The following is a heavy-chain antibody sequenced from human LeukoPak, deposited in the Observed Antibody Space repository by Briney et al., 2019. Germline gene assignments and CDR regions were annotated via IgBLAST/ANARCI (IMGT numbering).Heavy chain of an antibody. CDR3: ERGSHRIAAAGVGGFDP. CDR1: GFTFTNAW. D-gene: IGHD6-13*01. J-gene: IGHJ5*02. Sequence: GGSLRLSCAASGFTFTNAWMNWVRQAPGKGLEWVSSISSSSSYIYYADSVKGRFTISRDNAKNSLYLQMNSLRAEDTAVYYCERGSHRIAAAGVGGFDPWGQGTLVTVSS. CDR2: ISSSSSYI. V-gene: IGHV3-21*01.